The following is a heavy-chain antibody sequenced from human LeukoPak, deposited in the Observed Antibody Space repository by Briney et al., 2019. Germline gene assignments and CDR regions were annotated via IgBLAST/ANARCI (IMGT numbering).Heavy chain of an antibody. CDR2: INHSGST. Sequence: PSETLSLTCAVYGGSFSGYYWSWIRQPPGKGLEWIGEINHSGSTNYNPSLKSRVTISVDTSKNQFSLKLSSVTAADTAVYYCARTYSSPYYYYYYYMDVWGKGTTVTVSS. J-gene: IGHJ6*03. V-gene: IGHV4-34*01. CDR1: GGSFSGYY. D-gene: IGHD4-11*01. CDR3: ARTYSSPYYYYYYYMDV.